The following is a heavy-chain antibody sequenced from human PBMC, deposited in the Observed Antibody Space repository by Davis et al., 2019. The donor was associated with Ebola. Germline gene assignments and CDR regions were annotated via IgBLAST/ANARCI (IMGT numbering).Heavy chain of an antibody. Sequence: GESLKISCAASGFTFSSYAMHWVRQAPGKGLEWVAVISYDGSNKYYADSVKGRFTISRDNSKNTLYLQMNSLRAEDTAVYYCARELGTDWGQGTLVTVSS. D-gene: IGHD7-27*01. V-gene: IGHV3-30-3*01. CDR2: ISYDGSNK. CDR3: ARELGTD. J-gene: IGHJ4*02. CDR1: GFTFSSYA.